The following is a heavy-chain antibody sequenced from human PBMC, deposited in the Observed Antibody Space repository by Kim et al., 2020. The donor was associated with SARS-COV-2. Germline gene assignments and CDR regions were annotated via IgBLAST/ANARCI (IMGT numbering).Heavy chain of an antibody. D-gene: IGHD3-22*01. CDR3: AGVRDYYDSSGYYRGVSWFDP. CDR2: IYPGDSDT. CDR1: GYSFTSYW. J-gene: IGHJ5*02. Sequence: GESLKISCKGSGYSFTSYWIGWVRQMPGKGLEWMGIIYPGDSDTRYSPSFQGQVTISADKSISTAYLQWSSLKASDTAMYYCAGVRDYYDSSGYYRGVSWFDPWGQGTLVTVSS. V-gene: IGHV5-51*01.